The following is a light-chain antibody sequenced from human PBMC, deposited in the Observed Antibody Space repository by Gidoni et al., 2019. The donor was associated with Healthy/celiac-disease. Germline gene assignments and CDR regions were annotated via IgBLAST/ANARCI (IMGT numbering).Light chain of an antibody. CDR1: QDISNY. CDR3: QQNDNTPAT. Sequence: DIQMTHSPSSLSASVGDRVTITCQASQDISNYLNWYQQKPGKAPKLLIYEASSLETGVPSRFSGSGSGTDFTLTISSLQPEDIATYYCQQNDNTPATFGPGTKVDIK. CDR2: EAS. J-gene: IGKJ3*01. V-gene: IGKV1-33*01.